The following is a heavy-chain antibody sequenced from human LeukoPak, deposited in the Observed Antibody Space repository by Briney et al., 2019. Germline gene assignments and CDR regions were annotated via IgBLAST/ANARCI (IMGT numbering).Heavy chain of an antibody. J-gene: IGHJ6*02. CDR3: AKGQTQYSSPYLCGMDV. D-gene: IGHD6-6*01. V-gene: IGHV3-74*01. Sequence: GGSMRLSCAASGLAFSAYKMHWVRQAPRKGLVWVSRISTDGYTTDYADFVQGRFTASRDNTKNTWSLEMNSLRAEDTAVYYCAKGQTQYSSPYLCGMDVWGQGTTVTVSS. CDR1: GLAFSAYK. CDR2: ISTDGYTT.